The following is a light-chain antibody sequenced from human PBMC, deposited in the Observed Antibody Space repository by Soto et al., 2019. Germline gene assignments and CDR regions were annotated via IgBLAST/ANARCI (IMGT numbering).Light chain of an antibody. CDR2: KVS. V-gene: IGKV2-30*02. CDR3: MQGTHWPIT. J-gene: IGKJ5*01. Sequence: DVVMTQSPLSLPVTLVQPASISCRSNQSLVHSDGIAYFSWFQQRPGRSPRRLIYKVSNRDSGVPARFSGSGSGTDFAPKISRVEAEDVGVYYCMQGTHWPITFGQGTRLEIK. CDR1: QSLVHSDGIAY.